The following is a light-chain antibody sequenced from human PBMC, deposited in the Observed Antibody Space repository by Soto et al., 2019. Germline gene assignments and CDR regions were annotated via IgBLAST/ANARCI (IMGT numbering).Light chain of an antibody. CDR3: ETWDSYTQL. J-gene: IGLJ2*01. CDR1: SGHSCYI. V-gene: IGLV4-60*03. CDR2: LEGSGSY. Sequence: QTVVTQSSSASASLGSSVKLTCTLSSGHSCYIIAWHQQQPGKAPRYLMKLEGSGSYNKGTGVPDRFSGSSSGADRYLTISNLQSEDEADYYCETWDSYTQLFGGGTKLTVL.